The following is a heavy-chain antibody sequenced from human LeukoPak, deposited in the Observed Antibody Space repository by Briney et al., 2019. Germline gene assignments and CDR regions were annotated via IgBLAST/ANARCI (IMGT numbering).Heavy chain of an antibody. CDR1: AFSVGSNY. CDR3: ARALHDSSGYYFDY. V-gene: IGHV3-66*01. CDR2: IYSGGST. D-gene: IGHD3-22*01. J-gene: IGHJ4*02. Sequence: GGSLRLSCAASAFSVGSNYMTWVRQAPGKGLEWGSLIYSGGSTYYADSVKGRFTISRDNSKNTLYLQMNSLRAEDTAVYYCARALHDSSGYYFDYWGQGTLVTVSS.